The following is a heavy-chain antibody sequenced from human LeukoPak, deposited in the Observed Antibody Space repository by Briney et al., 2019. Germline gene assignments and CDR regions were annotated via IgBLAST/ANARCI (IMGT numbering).Heavy chain of an antibody. J-gene: IGHJ5*02. CDR3: ARSSPLRYFDWLSPRVSSWFDP. CDR2: INHSGST. V-gene: IGHV4-34*01. D-gene: IGHD3-9*01. CDR1: GGSFSGYY. Sequence: SETLSLTCAVYGGSFSGYYWSWIRQPPGKGLEWIGEINHSGSTNYNPSLKSRVTISVDTSKNQSSLKLSSVTAADTAVYYCARSSPLRYFDWLSPRVSSWFDPWGQGTLVTVSS.